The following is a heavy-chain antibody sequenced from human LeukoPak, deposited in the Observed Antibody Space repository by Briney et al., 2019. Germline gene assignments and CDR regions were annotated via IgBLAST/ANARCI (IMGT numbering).Heavy chain of an antibody. CDR2: ISSSSSNI. V-gene: IGHV3-21*04. CDR1: GFTFSSYT. Sequence: GGSLRLSCAASGFTFSSYTMNWVRQAPGKGLEWVSSISSSSSNIYYADSVKGRFTISKNKAKNSLYLQMNSLRAEETVLSYCVRVGDSWNAVDIWGEGTMVTVSS. J-gene: IGHJ3*02. CDR3: VRVGDSWNAVDI. D-gene: IGHD1-20*01.